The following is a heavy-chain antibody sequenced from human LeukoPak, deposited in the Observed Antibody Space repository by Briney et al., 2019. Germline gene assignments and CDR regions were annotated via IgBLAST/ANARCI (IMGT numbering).Heavy chain of an antibody. V-gene: IGHV3-30*01. J-gene: IGHJ4*02. Sequence: GGSLRLSCSASGFTFSSYGIHWVRQAPSKGLEWVALISYDGGNKYYADSVKGRFTISRDNSKNTLYLQMNSLRTEDTAVYYCARAPGYYDSSGYYYDYYCDSWGQGTLVTVSS. CDR1: GFTFSSYG. CDR2: ISYDGGNK. D-gene: IGHD3-22*01. CDR3: ARAPGYYDSSGYYYDYYCDS.